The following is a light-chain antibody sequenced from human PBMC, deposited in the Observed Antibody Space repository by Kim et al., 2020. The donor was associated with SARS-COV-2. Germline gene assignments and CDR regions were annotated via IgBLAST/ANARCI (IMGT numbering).Light chain of an antibody. J-gene: IGLJ3*02. CDR2: DNN. CDR1: SSDVGGYHY. V-gene: IGLV2-14*04. CDR3: SSYTSSRTLWV. Sequence: PNAISCSTTSSDVGGYHYVAWYQQHPGKAPKLLIYDNNKRPSGISDRFSGSKSGNTASLTISGLQPEDEADYYCSSYTSSRTLWVFGGGTQLTVL.